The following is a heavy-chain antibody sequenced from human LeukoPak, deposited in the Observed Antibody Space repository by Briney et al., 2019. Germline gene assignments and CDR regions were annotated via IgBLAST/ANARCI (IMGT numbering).Heavy chain of an antibody. CDR1: GFTFSSYG. CDR3: AKSAQWPFDY. D-gene: IGHD6-19*01. J-gene: IGHJ4*02. Sequence: GGSLRLSCAASGFTFSSYGMHWVRQAPGKGLEWVAVISYDGSNKYYADSVKGRFTISRDNSKNTLYLQMNSLRAEDTAVYYCAKSAQWPFDYWGQGTLVTVSS. CDR2: ISYDGSNK. V-gene: IGHV3-30*18.